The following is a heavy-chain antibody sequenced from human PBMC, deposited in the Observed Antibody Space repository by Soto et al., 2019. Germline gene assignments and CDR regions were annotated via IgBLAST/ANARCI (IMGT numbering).Heavy chain of an antibody. CDR2: IYATGTT. D-gene: IGHD1-1*01. V-gene: IGHV4-4*07. J-gene: IGHJ5*02. CDR3: VRDGTKTLRDWFDP. CDR1: GASISGFY. Sequence: SETLSLTCTVSGASISGFYWSWIRKSAGKGLEWIGRIYATGTTDYNPSLKSRVMMSVDTSKKQFSLKLRSVTAANTAVYYCVRDGTKTLRDWFDPWGQG.